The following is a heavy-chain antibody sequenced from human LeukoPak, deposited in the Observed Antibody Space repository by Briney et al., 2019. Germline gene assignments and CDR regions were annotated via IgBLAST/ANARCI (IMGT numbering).Heavy chain of an antibody. CDR3: ARQPGAGWFDP. CDR2: INPGDSDT. CDR1: GYSFTSSW. J-gene: IGHJ5*02. D-gene: IGHD3-10*01. V-gene: IGHV5-51*01. Sequence: GESLKVSCQASGYSFTSSWIGWERQMPGKGLEWMAIINPGDSDTRYSPSFQGQVTISADKSIGTVYLQWGSLKASDTAMYYCARQPGAGWFDPWGQGTLVTVSS.